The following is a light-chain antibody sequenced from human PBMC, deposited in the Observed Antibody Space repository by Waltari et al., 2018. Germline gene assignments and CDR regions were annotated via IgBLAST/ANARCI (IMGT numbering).Light chain of an antibody. Sequence: QSALTQPPAASGSPGQSVTISCTGTGSDVGKYDYVSWYQQHPGKAPKLMIYELSKRPPGVPGRFSGSSSGNPASLTISGLQAEEEADYYCSSYAGSHYWVFGGGTKLTVL. V-gene: IGLV2-8*01. CDR1: GSDVGKYDY. J-gene: IGLJ3*02. CDR2: ELS. CDR3: SSYAGSHYWV.